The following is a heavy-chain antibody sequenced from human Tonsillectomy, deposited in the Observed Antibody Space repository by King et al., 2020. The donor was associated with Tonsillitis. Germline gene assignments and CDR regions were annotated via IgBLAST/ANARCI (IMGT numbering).Heavy chain of an antibody. V-gene: IGHV3-33*01. CDR2: IWYDGSNK. CDR1: GFTFRSYG. D-gene: IGHD3-3*01. CDR3: ARDRGHYDFWTGYYTSGVGFDP. Sequence: VQLVESGGGVVQPGRSLRLSCAASGFTFRSYGMHWVRQAPGKGLEWVAIIWYDGSNKYYADSVKGRFTISRDNSENTLYLQMNSLRAEDTAIYYCARDRGHYDFWTGYYTSGVGFDPWGQGTLVIVSS. J-gene: IGHJ5*02.